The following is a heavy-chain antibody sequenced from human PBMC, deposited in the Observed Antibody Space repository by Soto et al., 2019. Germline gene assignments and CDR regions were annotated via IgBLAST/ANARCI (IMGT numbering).Heavy chain of an antibody. Sequence: ASVKVSFKASGYTFTSYDINWVRQATGQGLEWMGWMNPNSGNTGYAQKFQGRVTMTRNTSISTAYMELSSLRSGDTAVYYCARSNAGQWLAYYYYYMDVWGKRTTVTVSS. V-gene: IGHV1-8*01. CDR2: MNPNSGNT. CDR1: GYTFTSYD. CDR3: ARSNAGQWLAYYYYYMDV. D-gene: IGHD6-19*01. J-gene: IGHJ6*03.